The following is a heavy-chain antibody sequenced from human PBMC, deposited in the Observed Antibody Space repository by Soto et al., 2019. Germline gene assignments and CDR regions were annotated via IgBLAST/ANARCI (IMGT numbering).Heavy chain of an antibody. CDR3: ARDLALVPGEYYYYYGMDV. J-gene: IGHJ6*02. D-gene: IGHD2-2*01. CDR2: IWYDGSNK. CDR1: GFTFSSYG. V-gene: IGHV3-33*01. Sequence: QVQLVESGGGVVQPGRSLRLSCAASGFTFSSYGMHWVRQAPGKGLEWVAGIWYDGSNKYYADSVKGRFTISRDNSKNTLYLQMNNLRAEDTAVYYCARDLALVPGEYYYYYGMDVWGQGTTVGVSS.